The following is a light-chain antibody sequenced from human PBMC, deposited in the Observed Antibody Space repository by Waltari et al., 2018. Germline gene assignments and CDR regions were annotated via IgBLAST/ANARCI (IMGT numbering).Light chain of an antibody. CDR1: QSVSSS. Sequence: SPGERATLSCRASQSVSSSLAWYQQKPGQAPRLLIYGASSRATGIPDRFSGSGSGTQFTLTISSLEPEDVAVYYCQQNSNWPWTFGQGTKVEIK. CDR3: QQNSNWPWT. V-gene: IGKV3D-15*01. J-gene: IGKJ1*01. CDR2: GAS.